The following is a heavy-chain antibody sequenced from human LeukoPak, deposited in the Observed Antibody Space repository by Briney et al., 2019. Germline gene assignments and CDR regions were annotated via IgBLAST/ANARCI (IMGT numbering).Heavy chain of an antibody. V-gene: IGHV3-21*04. D-gene: IGHD2/OR15-2a*01. CDR3: AKSLLTTAAGTGRAFDI. J-gene: IGHJ3*02. CDR1: GFTFSSYS. Sequence: GGSLRLSCAASGFTFSSYSMNWVRQAPGKGLEWVSSISSSSSYIYYADSVKGRFTISRDNSENTLFLQMNNLRAEDTAKYYYAKSLLTTAAGTGRAFDIWGQGTMVTVSS. CDR2: ISSSSSYI.